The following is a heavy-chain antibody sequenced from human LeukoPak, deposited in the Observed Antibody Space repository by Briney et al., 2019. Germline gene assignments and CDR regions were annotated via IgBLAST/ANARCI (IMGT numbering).Heavy chain of an antibody. CDR1: GGTFSSYA. V-gene: IGHV1-69*06. CDR2: IIPIFDTS. J-gene: IGHJ3*01. Sequence: SVKVSCNVSGGTFSSYAFNWVPQAPGQGFEWMGRIIPIFDTSDYAQKFQGRVTATADKSTSTAYMELSGLRSEDTAVYYCATADYYDSSGYYDAFHVWGQGTMVTVSS. CDR3: ATADYYDSSGYYDAFHV. D-gene: IGHD3-22*01.